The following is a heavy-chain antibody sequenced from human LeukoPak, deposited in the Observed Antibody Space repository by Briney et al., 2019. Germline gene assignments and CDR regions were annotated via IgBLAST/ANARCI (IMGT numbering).Heavy chain of an antibody. CDR3: ARGKGYFDY. Sequence: SETLSLTCTVSGGSISGYYWSWIRQPPGKGLEWIGYIYYTGSTNYSPSLKSRLTISADTSGNQFSPKLSSVTAADTAVYYCARGKGYFDYWGQGTLVTVCS. CDR1: GGSISGYY. V-gene: IGHV4-59*01. J-gene: IGHJ4*02. CDR2: IYYTGST.